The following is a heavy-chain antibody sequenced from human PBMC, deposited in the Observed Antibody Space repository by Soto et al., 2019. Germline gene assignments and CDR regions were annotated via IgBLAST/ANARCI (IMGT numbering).Heavy chain of an antibody. CDR2: INNDGGAT. D-gene: IGHD6-13*01. CDR3: ARDSWGIHH. Sequence: GGSLRLSCVASGFIFSTYWMHWVRQAPGKGLVWVSHINNDGGATTYADSVKGRFTISRDNAKNTLYLQMNSLRAEDTAVYYCARDSWGIHHWGQGTLVTVSS. J-gene: IGHJ5*02. CDR1: GFIFSTYW. V-gene: IGHV3-74*01.